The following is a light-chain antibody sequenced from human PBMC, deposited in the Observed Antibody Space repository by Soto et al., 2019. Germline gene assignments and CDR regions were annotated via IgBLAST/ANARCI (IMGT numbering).Light chain of an antibody. CDR1: SSDVGGYDR. CDR2: GVT. J-gene: IGLJ2*01. V-gene: IGLV2-8*01. Sequence: QSALTQPPSASGSPGQSVTISCTGTSSDVGGYDRVSWFQQHPGKAPKLIIYGVTGRISGVPYRFSGSKSGNTAPLTGSGRQAEDEADYYCASYGGRDDMIFGGGTQLTVL. CDR3: ASYGGRDDMI.